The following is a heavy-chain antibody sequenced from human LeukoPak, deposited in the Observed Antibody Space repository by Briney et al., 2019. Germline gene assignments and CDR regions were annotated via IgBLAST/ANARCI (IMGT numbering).Heavy chain of an antibody. CDR3: ASDFNYCSSGSCYDVYDM. CDR2: INPDGSDT. CDR1: TFTFSSDW. V-gene: IGHV3-74*01. J-gene: IGHJ3*02. Sequence: GGSLRLSCAASTFTFSSDWMHWVRQAPGKGLMWVSRINPDGSDTRYADSVRGRFTISRDNAKNTLYLQMNSLRAEDTAVYYCASDFNYCSSGSCYDVYDMWGQGTMVTVSS. D-gene: IGHD2-15*01.